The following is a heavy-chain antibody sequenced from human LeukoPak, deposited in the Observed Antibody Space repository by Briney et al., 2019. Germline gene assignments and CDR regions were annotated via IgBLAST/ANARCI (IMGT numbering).Heavy chain of an antibody. CDR3: ARGGPPWVYGGNSLDY. CDR1: GGSFSGYY. D-gene: IGHD4-23*01. Sequence: PSETLSLTCAVYGGSFSGYYWSWIRQPPGKGLEWIGEINHSRSTNYNPSLKSRVTISVDTSKNQFSLKLSSVTAADTAVYYCARGGPPWVYGGNSLDYWGQGTLVTVSS. CDR2: INHSRST. J-gene: IGHJ4*02. V-gene: IGHV4-34*01.